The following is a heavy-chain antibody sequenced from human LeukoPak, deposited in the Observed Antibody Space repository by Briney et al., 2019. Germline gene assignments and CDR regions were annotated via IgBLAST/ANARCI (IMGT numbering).Heavy chain of an antibody. J-gene: IGHJ5*02. CDR2: ISSSGTTI. CDR1: GFTFSDYY. Sequence: PGGSLRLSCAASGFTFSDYYMSWIRQAPGKGLEWVSYISSSGTTISYADSLKGRFTISRDNDKNSLSLQMNSLRAEDTAVYYCARHCRHCSSYWFDPWGQGTLVTVSS. CDR3: ARHCRHCSSYWFDP. D-gene: IGHD2-2*01. V-gene: IGHV3-11*01.